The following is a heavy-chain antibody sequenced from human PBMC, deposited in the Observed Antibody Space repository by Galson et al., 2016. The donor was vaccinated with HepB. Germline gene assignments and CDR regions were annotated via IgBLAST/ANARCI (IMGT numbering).Heavy chain of an antibody. CDR3: ARDLVEVCSGSSCQRGGMDV. J-gene: IGHJ6*02. CDR2: IWSDGSIK. D-gene: IGHD2-15*01. CDR1: GFTFSNYG. V-gene: IGHV3-33*01. Sequence: SLRLSCAASGFTFSNYGMHWVRQAPGKGLEWVALIWSDGSIKHNADSVKGRFTSSRDNAKNTLFLQMNSLRAEDTAVYYCARDLVEVCSGSSCQRGGMDVWGQGTTVTVSS.